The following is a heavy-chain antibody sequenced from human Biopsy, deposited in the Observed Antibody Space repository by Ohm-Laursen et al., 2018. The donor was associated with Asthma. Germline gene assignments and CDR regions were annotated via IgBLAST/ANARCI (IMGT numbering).Heavy chain of an antibody. D-gene: IGHD2-2*01. CDR1: GLTFSDYW. J-gene: IGHJ6*02. V-gene: IGHV3-74*01. CDR3: ARDGVVPDAMYYHYYYGLDV. Sequence: SLRLSCAASGLTFSDYWMHWVRHAPGKGLEWVSRVKGDGRRTSYADSVKGRFTISRDNAKNTLYLQMNGLRVEDTAVYYCARDGVVPDAMYYHYYYGLDVWGQGTTVTVSS. CDR2: VKGDGRRT.